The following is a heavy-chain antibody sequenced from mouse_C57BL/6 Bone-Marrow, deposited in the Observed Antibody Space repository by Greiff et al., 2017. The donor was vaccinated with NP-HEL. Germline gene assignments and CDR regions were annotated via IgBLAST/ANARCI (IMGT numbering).Heavy chain of an antibody. V-gene: IGHV1-42*01. J-gene: IGHJ2*01. CDR2: INPRTGGT. CDR1: GYSFTGYY. D-gene: IGHD3-3*01. CDR3: ARGGQGFFDY. Sequence: VQLQQSGPELVKPGASVKISCKASGYSFTGYYMNWVKQSPEKSLEWIGEINPRTGGTTYNQKFKAKATLTVDKSSSTAYMQVKSLTSEDSAVYYCARGGQGFFDYWGQGTTLTVSS.